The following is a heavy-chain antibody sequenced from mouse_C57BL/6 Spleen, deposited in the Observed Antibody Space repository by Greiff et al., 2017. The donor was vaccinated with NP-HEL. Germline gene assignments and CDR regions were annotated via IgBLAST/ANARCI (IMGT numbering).Heavy chain of an antibody. CDR1: GYTFTSYW. CDR3: ASPHYYGSSPFAY. D-gene: IGHD1-1*01. J-gene: IGHJ3*01. V-gene: IGHV1-61*01. Sequence: QVQLQQSGAELVRPGSSVKLSCKASGYTFTSYWMDWVKQRPGQGLEWIGNIYPSDSETHYNQKFKDKATLTVDKSSSTAYMQLSSLTSEDSAVYYCASPHYYGSSPFAYWGQGTLVTVSA. CDR2: IYPSDSET.